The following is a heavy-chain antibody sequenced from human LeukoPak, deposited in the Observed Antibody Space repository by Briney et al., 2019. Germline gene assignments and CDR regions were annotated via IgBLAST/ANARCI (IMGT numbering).Heavy chain of an antibody. Sequence: SETLSLTCTVSGGSISSYYWSWIRQPPGKGLEWIGYIYYSGSTNYNPSLKSRVTISVDTSKNQFSLKLSSVTAADTAVYYCARGSEGWELGYYYYGMDVWGQGTTVTVSS. V-gene: IGHV4-59*01. D-gene: IGHD1-26*01. CDR3: ARGSEGWELGYYYYGMDV. CDR1: GGSISSYY. CDR2: IYYSGST. J-gene: IGHJ6*02.